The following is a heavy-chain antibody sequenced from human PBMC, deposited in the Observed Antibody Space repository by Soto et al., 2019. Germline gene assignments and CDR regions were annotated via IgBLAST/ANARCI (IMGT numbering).Heavy chain of an antibody. CDR3: ARDRLRGYGAFDI. Sequence: SETLSLTCTVSGDSITSYPWSWIRQAPGKGLEWIGYIYSSGRTNYNPSLKSRVTTSVDTPNNQFSLRLSSVTAADTAVYYCARDRLRGYGAFDIWGQGTMVTVSS. CDR2: IYSSGRT. V-gene: IGHV4-59*01. CDR1: GDSITSYP. J-gene: IGHJ3*02. D-gene: IGHD5-12*01.